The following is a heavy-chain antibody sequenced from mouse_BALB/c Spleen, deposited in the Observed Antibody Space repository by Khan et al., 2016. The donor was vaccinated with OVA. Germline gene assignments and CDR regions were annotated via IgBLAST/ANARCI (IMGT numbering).Heavy chain of an antibody. CDR3: TRSGYGTFAY. CDR2: INPSNGGT. J-gene: IGHJ3*01. D-gene: IGHD2-1*01. CDR1: GYTFTSYY. V-gene: IGHV1S81*02. Sequence: QVQLQQSGAELVKPGASVRLSCKASGYTFTSYYLYWVKQRPGQGLKWIGDINPSNGGTNFNEKFKSKATLTVDKSSSTAYMRLSSLTSEDSAVYYCTRSGYGTFAYWCQGTLVTVSA.